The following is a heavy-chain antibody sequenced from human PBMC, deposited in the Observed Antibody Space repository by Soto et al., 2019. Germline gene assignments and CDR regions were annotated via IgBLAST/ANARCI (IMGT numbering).Heavy chain of an antibody. CDR2: IYYSGST. D-gene: IGHD2-21*02. CDR1: GGSISSSSYY. Sequence: QLQLQESGPGLVKPSETLSLTCTVSGGSISSSSYYWGWIRQPPGKGLEWIGSIYYSGSTYYNPYAQSRITISVDTSKNQFSLKLSSVTAADTAVYYCARHIVVVTAPDYWGQGTLVTVSS. CDR3: ARHIVVVTAPDY. J-gene: IGHJ4*02. V-gene: IGHV4-39*01.